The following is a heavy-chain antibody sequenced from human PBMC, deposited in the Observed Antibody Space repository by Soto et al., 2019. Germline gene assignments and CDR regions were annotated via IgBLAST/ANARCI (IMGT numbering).Heavy chain of an antibody. CDR2: IKQDGSEK. CDR3: ARGGGWFDP. D-gene: IGHD3-3*01. Sequence: EVQLVESGGGLVQPGGSLRLSCAASRFTFSSYWMSWVRQAPGKGLEWVANIKQDGSEKYYVDSVKGRFTISRDNAKNSLYLQMNSLRAEDTAVYYCARGGGWFDPWGQGTLVTVSS. J-gene: IGHJ5*02. CDR1: RFTFSSYW. V-gene: IGHV3-7*01.